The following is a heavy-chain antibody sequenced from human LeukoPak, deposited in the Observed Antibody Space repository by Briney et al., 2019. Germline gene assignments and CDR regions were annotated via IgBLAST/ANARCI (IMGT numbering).Heavy chain of an antibody. CDR3: ARAVSGRFDY. CDR1: GGSMSPYH. V-gene: IGHV4-59*08. CDR2: IYYSGST. D-gene: IGHD6-19*01. Sequence: SETLSLTCTVSGGSMSPYHWGWIRQPPGKGLEWTGYIYYSGSTSYNPSHKSRVTISVDTSKNQFSLKLSSVTAADTAIYYCARAVSGRFDYWGQGTLVTVSS. J-gene: IGHJ4*02.